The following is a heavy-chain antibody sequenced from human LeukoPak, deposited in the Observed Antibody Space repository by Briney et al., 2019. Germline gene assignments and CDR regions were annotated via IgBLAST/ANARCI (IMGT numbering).Heavy chain of an antibody. CDR1: GFTFSSYG. D-gene: IGHD1-26*01. J-gene: IGHJ4*02. CDR3: AKDWSYSIDY. V-gene: IGHV3-30*02. CDR2: IRNDGSDK. Sequence: QPGGSLRLSCVASGFTFSSYGIHWVRQAPGKGLEWVAYIRNDGSDKYFADSVKGRFSISRDSPKNTLYLQMNSLRGEDTAVYYCAKDWSYSIDYWGQGTPVTVSS.